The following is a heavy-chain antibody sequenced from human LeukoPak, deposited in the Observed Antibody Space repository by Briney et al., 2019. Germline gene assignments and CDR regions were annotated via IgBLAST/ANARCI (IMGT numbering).Heavy chain of an antibody. CDR3: AKSPSCGYYFDY. CDR2: ISGSGGST. CDR1: GFTFSSYA. Sequence: QAGGSLRLSCAASGFTFSSYAMSWVRQAPGKGLEWVSGISGSGGSTYYADSVKGRFTISRDNSKNTLYLQMNSLRAEDTAVYYFAKSPSCGYYFDYWGQGTLVTVSS. V-gene: IGHV3-23*01. J-gene: IGHJ4*02. D-gene: IGHD3-22*01.